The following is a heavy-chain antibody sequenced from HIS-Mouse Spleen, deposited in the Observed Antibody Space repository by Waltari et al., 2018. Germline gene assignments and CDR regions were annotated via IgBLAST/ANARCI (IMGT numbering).Heavy chain of an antibody. Sequence: QVQLVQSGAEVKKPGASVKVSCKASGYTFTSYDINWVRTAIGQGLEWMGWMNPNSGNTGYAQKFQGRVTMTRNTSISTAYMELSSLRSEDTAVYYCARGANYDFWSGYYTGVFDYWGQGTLVTVSS. CDR2: MNPNSGNT. J-gene: IGHJ4*02. CDR3: ARGANYDFWSGYYTGVFDY. V-gene: IGHV1-8*01. D-gene: IGHD3-3*01. CDR1: GYTFTSYD.